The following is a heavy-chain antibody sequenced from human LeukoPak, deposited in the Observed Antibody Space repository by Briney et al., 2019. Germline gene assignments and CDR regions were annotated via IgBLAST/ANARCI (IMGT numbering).Heavy chain of an antibody. J-gene: IGHJ4*02. Sequence: SETLSLTCTASGGSFSTVGDYWSWIRQRPGQSLECIGYIYDSVTTYYSASLKTRVNISLDMSKNQFALKLNSVTAADTAVYYCSRHSGYERDWSQGTLVTVSS. D-gene: IGHD5-12*01. V-gene: IGHV4-31*03. CDR3: SRHSGYERD. CDR1: GGSFSTVGDY. CDR2: IYDSVTT.